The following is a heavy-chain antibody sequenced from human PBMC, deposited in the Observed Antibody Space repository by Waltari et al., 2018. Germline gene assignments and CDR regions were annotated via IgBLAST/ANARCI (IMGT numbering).Heavy chain of an antibody. CDR3: ARQATSWSGFDY. CDR1: GGSLSSPW. V-gene: IGHV4-4*07. CDR2: IYISGTT. J-gene: IGHJ4*02. Sequence: QLQESGPRLVKPSETLSLTCSVSGGSLSSPWWSWIRQPAGKGLEWIGRIYISGTTNKKPSRESRITVSLDTPKNQFSLKLTSGSAADTAVYYCARQATSWSGFDYWGPGIQVTVSS. D-gene: IGHD2-15*01.